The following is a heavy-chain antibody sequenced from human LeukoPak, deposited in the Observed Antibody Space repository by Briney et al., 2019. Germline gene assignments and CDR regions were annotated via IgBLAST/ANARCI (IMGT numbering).Heavy chain of an antibody. V-gene: IGHV4-4*07. CDR1: GVSVTSFY. D-gene: IGHD4-17*01. CDR3: ARDDYDDSTRGLDY. Sequence: SETLSLTCTVSGVSVTSFYWTWIRQPAGKGLEWIGRIYDTGSTTGSTNCNPSLKSRVTMSIDTSKNQISLNLSSVTAADTAVYYCARDDYDDSTRGLDYWGQGTLVTVSS. J-gene: IGHJ4*02. CDR2: IYDTGSTTGST.